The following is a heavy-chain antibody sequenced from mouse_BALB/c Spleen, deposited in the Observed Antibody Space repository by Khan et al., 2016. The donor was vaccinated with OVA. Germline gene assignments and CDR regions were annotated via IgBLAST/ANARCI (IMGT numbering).Heavy chain of an antibody. CDR1: GYTFTEYT. CDR3: ARRDYYDYCWSCDV. D-gene: IGHD1-2*01. Sequence: EVQLQQSGPELVKPGASVKISCKTSGYTFTEYTMHWVKQSHGKSLEWIGRIHPNNGGTSYNQKFKGKATLTVDTSSTTAYMELRSLTSEESAVYSCARRDYYDYCWSCDVWGAATTVTVSS. CDR2: IHPNNGGT. V-gene: IGHV1-22*01. J-gene: IGHJ1*01.